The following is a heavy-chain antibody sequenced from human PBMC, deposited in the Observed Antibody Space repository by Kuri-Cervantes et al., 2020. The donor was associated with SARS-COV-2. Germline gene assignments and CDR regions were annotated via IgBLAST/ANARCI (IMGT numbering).Heavy chain of an antibody. J-gene: IGHJ6*02. D-gene: IGHD3-10*01. CDR1: GFTFSSYE. V-gene: IGHV3-48*03. Sequence: GESLKISCAASGFTFSSYEMNWVRQAPGKGLEWVSYISSSGSPIYYADSVKGRFTISRDNAKNSLYLQMNSLRAEDTAVYYCARDRWFGELHYYYYYGMDVWGQGTTVTVSS. CDR2: ISSSGSPI. CDR3: ARDRWFGELHYYYYYGMDV.